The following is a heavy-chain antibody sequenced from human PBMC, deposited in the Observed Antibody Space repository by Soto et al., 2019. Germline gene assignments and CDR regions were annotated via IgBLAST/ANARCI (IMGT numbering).Heavy chain of an antibody. J-gene: IGHJ4*02. CDR1: GFTFSSYA. D-gene: IGHD6-19*01. CDR2: ISYDGSNK. Sequence: GGSLRLSCAASGFTFSSYAMHWVRQAPGKGLEWVAVISYDGSNKYYADSVKGRFTISRDNSKNTLYLQMNSLRAEDTAVYYCARDPFLAFVAAYYFDYWGQGTLVTVSS. V-gene: IGHV3-30-3*01. CDR3: ARDPFLAFVAAYYFDY.